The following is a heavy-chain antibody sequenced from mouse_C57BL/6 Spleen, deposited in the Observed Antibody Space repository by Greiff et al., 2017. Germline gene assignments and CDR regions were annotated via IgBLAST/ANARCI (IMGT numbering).Heavy chain of an antibody. CDR1: GFTFSDYG. D-gene: IGHD1-1*01. J-gene: IGHJ4*01. V-gene: IGHV5-17*01. CDR3: ARPILPYAMDY. Sequence: DVMLVESGGGLVKPGGSLKLSCAASGFTFSDYGMHWVRQAPEKGLEWVAYISSGSSTIYYADTVKGRFTISRDNAKNTLFLQMTSLRSEDTAMYYCARPILPYAMDYWGQGTSVTVSS. CDR2: ISSGSSTI.